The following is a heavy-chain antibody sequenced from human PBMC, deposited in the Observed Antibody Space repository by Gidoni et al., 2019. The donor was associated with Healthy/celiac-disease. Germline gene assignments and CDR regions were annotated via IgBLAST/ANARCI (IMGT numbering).Heavy chain of an antibody. CDR1: GFTFSSYA. J-gene: IGHJ4*02. V-gene: IGHV3-30-3*01. D-gene: IGHD3-9*01. CDR2: ISYDGSNK. CDR3: AREDWREYYFDY. Sequence: QVQLVESGGGVVQPGRSLRLSCAASGFTFSSYAMHWVRQAPGKGLEWVAVISYDGSNKYYADSVKGRFTISRDNSKNTLYLQMNSLRAEDTAVYYCAREDWREYYFDYWGQGTLVTVSS.